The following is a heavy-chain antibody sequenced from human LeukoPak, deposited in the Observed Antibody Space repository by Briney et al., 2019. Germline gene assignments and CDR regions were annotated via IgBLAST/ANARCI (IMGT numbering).Heavy chain of an antibody. CDR1: GYTVTSYC. Sequence: ASVKVSCKASGYTVTSYCMHWVRQAPGQGLEWMGIINPSGGSTSYAQKFQGRVTMTRDTSTSTVYMELSSLRSEDTAVYYCARGGSSGGYDLWGQGTLVTVSS. V-gene: IGHV1-46*01. CDR2: INPSGGST. D-gene: IGHD5-12*01. CDR3: ARGGSSGGYDL. J-gene: IGHJ4*02.